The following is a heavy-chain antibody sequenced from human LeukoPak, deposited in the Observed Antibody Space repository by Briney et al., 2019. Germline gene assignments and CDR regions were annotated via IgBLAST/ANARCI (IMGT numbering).Heavy chain of an antibody. V-gene: IGHV3-74*01. D-gene: IGHD6-6*01. CDR1: VFTFSEYW. J-gene: IGHJ3*02. CDR2: INTAGVAP. CDR3: ATLLAARSDAFAI. Sequence: PGGSLRLSCAASVFTFSEYWMHWVRHAPGKGLLWVSRINTAGVAPGYADYVKGRSTISRDNAKNMLYMQMSSLRADDTAVYYCATLLAARSDAFAIWGQGTKVTVSS.